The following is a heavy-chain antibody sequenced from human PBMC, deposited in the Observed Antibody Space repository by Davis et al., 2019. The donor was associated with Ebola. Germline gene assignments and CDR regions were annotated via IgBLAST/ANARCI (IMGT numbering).Heavy chain of an antibody. CDR2: INTDGSIT. CDR3: TRESFGSSIY. D-gene: IGHD3-3*01. J-gene: IGHJ4*02. Sequence: GESLKISCTASGFTFSGHWMHWVRQVPGKGLVWVSRINTDGSITVHADSVKGRFTISRDNAKNTVYLQMNSLGAEDTAVYYCTRESFGSSIYWGQGTLVTVSS. CDR1: GFTFSGHW. V-gene: IGHV3-74*01.